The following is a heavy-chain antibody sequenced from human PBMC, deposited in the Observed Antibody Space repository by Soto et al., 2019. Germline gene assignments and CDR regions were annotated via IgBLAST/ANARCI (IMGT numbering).Heavy chain of an antibody. V-gene: IGHV1-69*05. J-gene: IGHJ5*02. CDR2: IIPIFGTA. D-gene: IGHD1-7*01. CDR1: GGTFSSYA. CDR3: ARDPIWTYTWNYARLNYLDP. Sequence: GASVKVSCKASGGTFSSYAISWVRQAPGQGLEWMGGIIPIFGTAKYSQKFEARVTLTRDTAASTAYMELNSLRSDDTAVYYCARDPIWTYTWNYARLNYLDPWGQGTLVTVSS.